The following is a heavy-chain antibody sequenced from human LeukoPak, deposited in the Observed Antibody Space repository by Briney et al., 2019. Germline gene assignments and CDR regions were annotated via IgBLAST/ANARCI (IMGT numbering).Heavy chain of an antibody. CDR2: IRSKANSYAT. Sequence: GGSLRLSCAVSGFTFSGSAMHWVRQASGKGLEWVGRIRSKANSYATAYAASVKGRFTISRDDSKNTAYLQMNSLKTEDTAVYYCTSWELKIDYWGQGTLVTVSS. J-gene: IGHJ4*02. CDR3: TSWELKIDY. D-gene: IGHD1-26*01. V-gene: IGHV3-73*01. CDR1: GFTFSGSA.